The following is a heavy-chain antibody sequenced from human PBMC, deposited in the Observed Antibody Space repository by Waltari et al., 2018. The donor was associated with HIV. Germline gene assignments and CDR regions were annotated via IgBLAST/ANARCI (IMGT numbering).Heavy chain of an antibody. D-gene: IGHD6-19*01. Sequence: QVQLQESGPGLVKPSGPVSPSCVASGGSIGNCFWHWIWQAPGRGLEWIGDIDHNGNANYNPSLKSRFRFSLQISETRFSLILTSATAADTAVYYCARAMAAGPGTPGGVDLWGQGTLITVSS. J-gene: IGHJ5*02. V-gene: IGHV4-59*12. CDR2: IDHNGNA. CDR1: GGSIGNCF. CDR3: ARAMAAGPGTPGGVDL.